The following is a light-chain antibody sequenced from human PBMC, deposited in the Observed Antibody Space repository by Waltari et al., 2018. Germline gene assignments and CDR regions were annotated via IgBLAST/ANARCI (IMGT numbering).Light chain of an antibody. Sequence: EIVMTQSPATLSVSPGERPTLSCRASQSVTNNLAWYQQKPGQAPRLLIYGASTRATGIPARFSGSGSGTEFTLTISSLQSEDFAVYYCHQYGNSPYTFGQGTRLQIK. CDR2: GAS. V-gene: IGKV3-15*01. J-gene: IGKJ2*01. CDR3: HQYGNSPYT. CDR1: QSVTNN.